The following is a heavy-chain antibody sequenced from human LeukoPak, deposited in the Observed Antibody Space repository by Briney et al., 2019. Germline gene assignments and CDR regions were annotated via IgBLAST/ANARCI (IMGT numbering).Heavy chain of an antibody. D-gene: IGHD4-17*01. CDR2: IYYSGGT. J-gene: IGHJ6*03. Sequence: SVTLTLTCTVSGGSISSYYWSWIRQPPGKGLEWIGYIYYSGGTNYNPSLKSRVTISVDTSKNQFSLKLSSVTAADTAVYYCARLDYGDYADVWGKGTTVTVSS. CDR3: ARLDYGDYADV. CDR1: GGSISSYY. V-gene: IGHV4-59*01.